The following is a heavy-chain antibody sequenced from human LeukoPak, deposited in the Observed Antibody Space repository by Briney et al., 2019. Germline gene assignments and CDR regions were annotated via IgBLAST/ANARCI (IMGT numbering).Heavy chain of an antibody. J-gene: IGHJ3*02. V-gene: IGHV4-39*01. D-gene: IGHD3-16*02. CDR2: IYYSGST. CDR3: ASPELDYDYVWGSYRPYDAFDI. Sequence: PSETLSLTCTVSGGSISSSSYYWGWIRQPPGKGLEWIGSIYYSGSTYYNPSLKSRVTISVDTSKNQFSLKLSSVTAADTAVYYCASPELDYDYVWGSYRPYDAFDIWGQGQWSPSLQ. CDR1: GGSISSSSYY.